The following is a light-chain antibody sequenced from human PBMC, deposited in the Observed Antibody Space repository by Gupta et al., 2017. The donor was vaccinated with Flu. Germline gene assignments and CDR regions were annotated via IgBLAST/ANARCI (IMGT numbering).Light chain of an antibody. J-gene: IGKJ2*01. Sequence: ETVFTQSPGSLSLSPGDRATLSCRASQSVSSSYLAWYQQKPGQAPRLLIYGASSRATGIPDRFSGSGSGTDFTLTISRLEPEDFAVYYCQQYGSSPPYTFGQGTKMEIK. CDR2: GAS. CDR3: QQYGSSPPYT. CDR1: QSVSSSY. V-gene: IGKV3-20*01.